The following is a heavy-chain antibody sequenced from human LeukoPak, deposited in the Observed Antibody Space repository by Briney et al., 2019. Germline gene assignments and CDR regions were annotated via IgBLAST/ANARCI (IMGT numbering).Heavy chain of an antibody. J-gene: IGHJ4*02. Sequence: GGSLRLSRAASGFTFSNAWMSWVRQAPGKGLEWVGRIKSKTDGGTTDYAAPVKGRFTISRDDSKSTLYLQMNSLRAKDTAVYYCAMPGVRSAHPFDYWGQGTLVTGSS. CDR2: IKSKTDGGTT. CDR3: AMPGVRSAHPFDY. CDR1: GFTFSNAW. D-gene: IGHD3-10*01. V-gene: IGHV3-15*01.